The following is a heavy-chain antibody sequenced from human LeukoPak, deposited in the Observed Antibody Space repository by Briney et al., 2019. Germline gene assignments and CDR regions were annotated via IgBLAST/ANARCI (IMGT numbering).Heavy chain of an antibody. Sequence: PGGSLRLSCAASGCTFSNYGMHWVRQAPGKGLEWVAVIWYDGSNIYYADSVKGRFTISRDNSKNTLYLQMDSLRAEDTAIYYCSRDRAAYDSSGYYPRDYYYMDVWGKGTTVTVSS. CDR3: SRDRAAYDSSGYYPRDYYYMDV. D-gene: IGHD3-22*01. CDR2: IWYDGSNI. CDR1: GCTFSNYG. V-gene: IGHV3-33*01. J-gene: IGHJ6*03.